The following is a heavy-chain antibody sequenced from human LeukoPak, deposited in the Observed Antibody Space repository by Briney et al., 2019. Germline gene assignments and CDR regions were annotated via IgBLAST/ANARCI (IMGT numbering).Heavy chain of an antibody. CDR1: GYTFTSYD. D-gene: IGHD3-16*01. Sequence: VASVKVSCKASGYTFTSYDINWVRQATGQGLEWMGWMNPNSGNTGYAQKFQGRVTITRNTSISTAYMELSSLRSEDTAVYYCARGRELGYAFDIWGQGTMVTVSS. V-gene: IGHV1-8*03. J-gene: IGHJ3*02. CDR3: ARGRELGYAFDI. CDR2: MNPNSGNT.